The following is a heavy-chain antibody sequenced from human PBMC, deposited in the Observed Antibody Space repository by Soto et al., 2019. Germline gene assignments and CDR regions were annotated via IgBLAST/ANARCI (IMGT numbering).Heavy chain of an antibody. D-gene: IGHD2-21*02. V-gene: IGHV3-30-3*01. J-gene: IGHJ5*02. CDR3: ARDLGSGDCYSGRLVGWFDP. CDR2: ISYDGSNK. Sequence: GGSLRLSCAASGFTFSSYAMHWVRQAHGKGLAWVAVISYDGSNKYYADSVKGRFTISRDNSKNTLYLQMISLGAEDTAVYYCARDLGSGDCYSGRLVGWFDPWGEGTLDT. CDR1: GFTFSSYA.